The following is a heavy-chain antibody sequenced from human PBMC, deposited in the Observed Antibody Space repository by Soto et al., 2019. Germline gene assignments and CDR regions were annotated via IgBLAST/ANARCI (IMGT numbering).Heavy chain of an antibody. D-gene: IGHD1-26*01. J-gene: IGHJ4*02. CDR3: AKGKGIGATPDGANS. CDR1: GFTFSKYG. CDR2: VRSDEDTT. Sequence: EVQVLESGGGLVQPGGSLRLSCAGSGFTFSKYGMNWVRQAPGKGLEWVSGVRSDEDTTYNAESVKGRFTVSRDTSKNTVYLQMNSLSVEDTAVYYCAKGKGIGATPDGANSWGQGTLVTVSP. V-gene: IGHV3-23*01.